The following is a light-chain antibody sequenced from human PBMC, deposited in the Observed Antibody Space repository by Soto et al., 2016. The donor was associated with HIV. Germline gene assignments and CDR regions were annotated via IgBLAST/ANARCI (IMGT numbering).Light chain of an antibody. CDR3: NSRDSSDNLNWV. CDR1: SLRSYY. CDR2: GKN. Sequence: SSELTQDPAVSVALGQTVRISCQGDSLRSYYASWYQQKPGQAPLLVMYGKNNRPSGIPGRFSDSSSGNTSSLTITGAQAEDEADYYCNSRDSSDNLNWVFGGGTKLTVL. J-gene: IGLJ3*02. V-gene: IGLV3-19*01.